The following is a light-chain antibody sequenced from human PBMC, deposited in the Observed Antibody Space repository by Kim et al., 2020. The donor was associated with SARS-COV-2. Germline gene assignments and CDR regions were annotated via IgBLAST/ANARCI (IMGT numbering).Light chain of an antibody. CDR2: AAS. J-gene: IGKJ2*01. CDR1: QGISSY. CDR3: QQVNSYPRT. Sequence: DIQLTQSPSFLSASVGDRVTITCRASQGISSYLAWYQQKPGKAPKLLIYAASTLQSGVPSRFSGSGSGTEFTLTIGSLQPEDFAIYYCQQVNSYPRTFGQGTKLEI. V-gene: IGKV1-9*01.